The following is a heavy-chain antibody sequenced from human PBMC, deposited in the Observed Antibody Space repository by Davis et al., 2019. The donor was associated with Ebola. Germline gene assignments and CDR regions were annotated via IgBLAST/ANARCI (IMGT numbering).Heavy chain of an antibody. Sequence: PGGSLRLSCAASGFAFSSYAMSWVRQAPGKGLEWVSAISGSGGSTYYANSVKGRFTISRDNSKNTLYLQMNSLRAEDTAVYYCARDSDYDSRGNWFDPWGQGTLVTVSS. CDR2: ISGSGGST. J-gene: IGHJ5*02. V-gene: IGHV3-23*01. CDR3: ARDSDYDSRGNWFDP. CDR1: GFAFSSYA. D-gene: IGHD3-22*01.